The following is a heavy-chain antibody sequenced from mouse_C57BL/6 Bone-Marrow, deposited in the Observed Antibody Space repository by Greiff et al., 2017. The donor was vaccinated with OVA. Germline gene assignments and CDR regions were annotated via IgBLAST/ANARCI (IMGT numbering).Heavy chain of an antibody. Sequence: VQLKESGPGLVKPSQSLSLTCSVTGYSITSGYYWNWIRQFPGNKLEWMGYISYDGSNNYNPSLKNRISITRDTSKHQLFLKLNSVTTEDTATYYCAKANWGRGDYWGQGTSVTVSS. D-gene: IGHD4-1*01. V-gene: IGHV3-6*01. CDR3: AKANWGRGDY. CDR1: GYSITSGYY. J-gene: IGHJ4*01. CDR2: ISYDGSN.